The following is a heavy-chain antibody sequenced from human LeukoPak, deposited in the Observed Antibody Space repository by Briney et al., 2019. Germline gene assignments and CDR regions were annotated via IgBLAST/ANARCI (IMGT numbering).Heavy chain of an antibody. V-gene: IGHV3-30-3*01. CDR2: ISYDGSNK. CDR1: GFTFSSYA. Sequence: PGVSLTLSCAASGFTFSSYAMLWVRQAPGKGLEGVAVISYDGSNKYYADSVKGRFTISRDNSKNTLYLQMNSLRAEDTAVYYCARCVAVTTPELDYWGQGTLVTVSS. J-gene: IGHJ4*02. D-gene: IGHD2-21*02. CDR3: ARCVAVTTPELDY.